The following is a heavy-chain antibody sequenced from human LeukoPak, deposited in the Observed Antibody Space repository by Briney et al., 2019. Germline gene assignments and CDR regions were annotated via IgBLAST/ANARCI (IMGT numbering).Heavy chain of an antibody. D-gene: IGHD2-2*01. J-gene: IGHJ2*01. V-gene: IGHV3-48*01. CDR2: ISSRGTV. CDR1: GFIFSNYN. CDR3: ARGVPSTISGWFFDL. Sequence: GGSLRLSCVGSGFIFSNYNMNWVHQAPGKGLEWISYISSRGTVSYADSVEGRFAISRDNAKNSLYLQMNSLRVEDRAVYFCARGVPSTISGWFFDLWGRGSLVTISS.